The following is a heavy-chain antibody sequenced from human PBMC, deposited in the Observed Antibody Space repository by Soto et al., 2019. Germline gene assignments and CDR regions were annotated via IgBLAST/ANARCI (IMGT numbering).Heavy chain of an antibody. Sequence: GGALRLSCVGSGFTFRTYSINCVRQAPGKGLEWVSSISSRSDIYYADSVKGRFTISRDNATNSVSLQMNSLRAEDTAVYYCAREYTAWPLAYGLDVWGQGPTVTVSS. D-gene: IGHD2-2*02. V-gene: IGHV3-21*01. CDR1: GFTFRTYS. J-gene: IGHJ6*02. CDR2: ISSRSDI. CDR3: AREYTAWPLAYGLDV.